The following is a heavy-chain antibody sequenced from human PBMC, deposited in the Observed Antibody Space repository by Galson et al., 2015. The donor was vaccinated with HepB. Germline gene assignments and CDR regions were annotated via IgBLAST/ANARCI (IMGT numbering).Heavy chain of an antibody. D-gene: IGHD3-3*01. J-gene: IGHJ2*01. V-gene: IGHV3-74*01. CDR2: INSDGSST. CDR1: GFTFSSYW. CDR3: ARVPYGRITKNPKAAWYFDL. Sequence: SLRLSCAASGFTFSSYWMHWVRQAPGKGLVWVSRINSDGSSTSYADSVKGRFTISRDNAKNTLYLQMNSLRAEDTAVYYCARVPYGRITKNPKAAWYFDLWGRGTLVTVSS.